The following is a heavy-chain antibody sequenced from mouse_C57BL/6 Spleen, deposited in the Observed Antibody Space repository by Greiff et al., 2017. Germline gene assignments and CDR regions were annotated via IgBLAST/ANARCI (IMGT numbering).Heavy chain of an antibody. D-gene: IGHD4-1*01. V-gene: IGHV1-15*01. CDR1: GYTFTDYE. Sequence: QVQLQQSGAELVRPGASVTLSCKASGYTFTDYEMHWVKQTPVHGLEWIGAIDPETGGTAYNQKFKGKAILTADKSSSTAYMELRSLTSEDSAVYYCTRGGLGRFCDYWGQGTTLTVSS. CDR3: TRGGLGRFCDY. J-gene: IGHJ2*01. CDR2: IDPETGGT.